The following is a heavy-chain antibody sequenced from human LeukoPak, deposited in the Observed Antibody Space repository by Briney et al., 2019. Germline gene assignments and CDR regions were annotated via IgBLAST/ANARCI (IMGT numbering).Heavy chain of an antibody. D-gene: IGHD3-10*01. J-gene: IGHJ4*02. CDR3: ARDPGVNMVRGVIITPYFDY. Sequence: GGSLRLSCAASGFTFSSYSMNWVRQDPGKGLEWVSSISSSSSYIYYADSVKGRFTISRDNAKNSLYLQMNSLRAEDTAVYYCARDPGVNMVRGVIITPYFDYWGQGTLVTVSS. V-gene: IGHV3-21*01. CDR2: ISSSSSYI. CDR1: GFTFSSYS.